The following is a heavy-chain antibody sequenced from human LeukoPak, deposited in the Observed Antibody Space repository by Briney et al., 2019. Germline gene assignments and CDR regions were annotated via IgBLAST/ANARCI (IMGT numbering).Heavy chain of an antibody. Sequence: GASVKVSCKVSGYTLTGLSIHWVRQAPGKGLEWMGGSDLEDGETIYAEKFQGRVTMTEDTSINTAYMELNSLRSEDTAVYYCASHPVELAVAWFGPWGQGTLVTVSS. D-gene: IGHD3-3*02. CDR1: GYTLTGLS. V-gene: IGHV1-24*01. CDR3: ASHPVELAVAWFGP. J-gene: IGHJ5*02. CDR2: SDLEDGET.